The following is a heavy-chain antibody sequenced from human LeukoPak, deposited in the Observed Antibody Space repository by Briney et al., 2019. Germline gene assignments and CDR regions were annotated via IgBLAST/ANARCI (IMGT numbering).Heavy chain of an antibody. J-gene: IGHJ4*02. V-gene: IGHV3-48*02. CDR3: ARDRWPGYSSGWPAGY. Sequence: QPGGSLRLSCAASGFTFSSYSMNWVCQAPGKGLEWVSYISSSSSTIYYADSVKGRYTISRDNAKNSLYLQMNSLRDEDTAVYYCARDRWPGYSSGWPAGYWGQGTLVTVSS. D-gene: IGHD6-25*01. CDR1: GFTFSSYS. CDR2: ISSSSSTI.